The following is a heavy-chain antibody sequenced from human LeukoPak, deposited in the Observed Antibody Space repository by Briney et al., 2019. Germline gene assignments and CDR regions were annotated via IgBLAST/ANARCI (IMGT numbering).Heavy chain of an antibody. V-gene: IGHV5-51*01. CDR1: GYSFPCYR. CDR2: IYPGDPDT. D-gene: IGHD5-18*01. J-gene: IGHJ4*02. CDR3: ARRGTAMDFDY. Sequence: GESLKISCKGSGYSFPCYRMARVRPMPGKGLEWMGIIYPGDPDTRYSPSFQGQVTISADKSISTAYLQWSSLKASDTAMYYCARRGTAMDFDYWGQGTLVTVSS.